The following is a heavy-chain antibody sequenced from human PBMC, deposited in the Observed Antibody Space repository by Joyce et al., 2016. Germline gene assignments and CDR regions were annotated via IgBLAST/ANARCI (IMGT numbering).Heavy chain of an antibody. CDR3: AKVLNWGPQLDYFDY. CDR2: ISGSGSST. D-gene: IGHD7-27*01. J-gene: IGHJ4*02. V-gene: IGHV3-23*01. Sequence: AISGSGSSTYYADSVKGRFTISRDNSKNTLYLQMNSLRAEDTAVYYCAKVLNWGPQLDYFDYWGQGTLVTVSS.